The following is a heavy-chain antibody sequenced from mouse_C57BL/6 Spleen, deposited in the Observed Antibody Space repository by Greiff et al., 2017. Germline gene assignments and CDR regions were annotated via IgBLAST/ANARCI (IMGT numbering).Heavy chain of an antibody. Sequence: VQLQQPGAELVRPGSSVKLSCKASGYTFTSYWMHWVKQRPIQGLEWIGNIDPSDSETHYNQKFKDKATLTVDNSSSTAYMQLSSLTSEDSAVYYCAREGDSSGPYAMDYWGQGTSVTVSS. D-gene: IGHD3-2*02. J-gene: IGHJ4*01. CDR3: AREGDSSGPYAMDY. CDR1: GYTFTSYW. CDR2: IDPSDSET. V-gene: IGHV1-52*01.